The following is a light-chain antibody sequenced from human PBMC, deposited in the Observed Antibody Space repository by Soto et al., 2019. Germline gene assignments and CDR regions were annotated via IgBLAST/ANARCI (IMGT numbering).Light chain of an antibody. CDR3: LLYYDGAYV. CDR1: TGAVTSGYF. J-gene: IGLJ1*01. Sequence: QTVVTQEPSLTVSPGGTVTLTCSSSTGAVTSGYFPTWFQQKPGQGTRALMYDTNKKRSWTPARFSGSLLGGKAALTLSGVQPEDEAEYYCLLYYDGAYVFGSGTKLTVL. V-gene: IGLV7-43*01. CDR2: DTN.